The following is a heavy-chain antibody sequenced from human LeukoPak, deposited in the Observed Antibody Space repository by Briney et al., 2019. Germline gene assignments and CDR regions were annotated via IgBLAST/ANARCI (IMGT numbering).Heavy chain of an antibody. CDR1: GFTFSSFA. J-gene: IGHJ4*02. Sequence: GGSLRLSCAASGFTFSSFAMSWVRQAPGKGLEWVSTISGSGGSTNYADSVKGRFTFSRDNSKNTLYLQMNSLRAEDTAVYYCAKDLPDYGDYIEGYWGRGTLVTVSS. D-gene: IGHD4-17*01. V-gene: IGHV3-23*01. CDR2: ISGSGGST. CDR3: AKDLPDYGDYIEGY.